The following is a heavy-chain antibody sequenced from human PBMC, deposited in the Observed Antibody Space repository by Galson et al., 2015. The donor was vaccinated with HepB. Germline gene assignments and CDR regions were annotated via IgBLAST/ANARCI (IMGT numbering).Heavy chain of an antibody. CDR2: ISGSSTTI. Sequence: SLRLSCAASGFTFSTYSMNWVRRAPGKRLEWVPYISGSSTTIYYADSVKSRFTISRDNAKNSLYLQMNSLRDEDTAVYYCARDMASPYWYFDLWGRGTLVTVSS. CDR1: GFTFSTYS. J-gene: IGHJ2*01. D-gene: IGHD3-10*01. CDR3: ARDMASPYWYFDL. V-gene: IGHV3-48*02.